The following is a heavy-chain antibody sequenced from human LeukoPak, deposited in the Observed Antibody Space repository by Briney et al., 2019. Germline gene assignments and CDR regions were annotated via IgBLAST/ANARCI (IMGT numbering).Heavy chain of an antibody. Sequence: GGSLRLSCVVSGFTFSSHAMCWVRQAPGRGLEWVSSIDISGDSTSYADSVKGRFTISRDNSKNTLLLQMDSLRAEDSAIYYCANEIRPNDYWGQGTLVTISS. CDR1: GFTFSSHA. D-gene: IGHD4/OR15-4a*01. CDR3: ANEIRPNDY. V-gene: IGHV3-23*05. CDR2: IDISGDST. J-gene: IGHJ4*02.